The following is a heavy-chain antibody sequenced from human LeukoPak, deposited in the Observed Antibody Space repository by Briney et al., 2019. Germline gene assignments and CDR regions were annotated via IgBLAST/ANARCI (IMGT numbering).Heavy chain of an antibody. CDR3: AKEGGSSWPS. CDR1: GFIFSNYA. D-gene: IGHD6-13*01. Sequence: GGSLRLSCAASGFIFSNYAMAWVRQAPGKGLEWVSSMTISGGGTYYADSVKGRFTISRDNSKNMLYLQMNSLRAEDTAVYYCAKEGGSSWPSWGQGTLVTVSS. CDR2: MTISGGGT. J-gene: IGHJ5*02. V-gene: IGHV3-23*01.